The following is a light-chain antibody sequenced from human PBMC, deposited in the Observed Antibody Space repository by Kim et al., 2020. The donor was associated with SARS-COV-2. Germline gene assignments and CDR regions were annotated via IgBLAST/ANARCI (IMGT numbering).Light chain of an antibody. V-gene: IGKV3-15*01. Sequence: PGERVTLSCRTSQTISRDLAWYQQKPGQAPRLLIYGVSTRATGIPATFTGSGSGTEFTLTISSLQSEDFALYYCQQYNDWPLTFGGGTKVEIK. CDR3: QQYNDWPLT. CDR2: GVS. J-gene: IGKJ4*01. CDR1: QTISRD.